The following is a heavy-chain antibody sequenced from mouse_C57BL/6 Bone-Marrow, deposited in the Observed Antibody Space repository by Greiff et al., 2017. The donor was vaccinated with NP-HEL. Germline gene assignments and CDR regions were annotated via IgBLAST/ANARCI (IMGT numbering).Heavy chain of an antibody. J-gene: IGHJ3*01. D-gene: IGHD2-4*01. CDR1: GYTFTSYG. Sequence: VQLQQSGAELARPGASVKLSCKASGYTFTSYGISWVKQRTGQGLEWIGEIYPRSGNTYYNEKFKGKATLTADKSSSTAYMELRSLTSEDSAVYFCAYYDYEDWFAYWGQGTLVTVSA. CDR3: AYYDYEDWFAY. V-gene: IGHV1-81*01. CDR2: IYPRSGNT.